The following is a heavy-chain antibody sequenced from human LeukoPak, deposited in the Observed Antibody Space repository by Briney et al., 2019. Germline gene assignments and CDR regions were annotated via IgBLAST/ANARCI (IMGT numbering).Heavy chain of an antibody. V-gene: IGHV4-59*01. CDR3: ARGPGGYFDPFDP. CDR1: GGSISSYY. CDR2: TYYSGST. Sequence: PSETLSLTCTVSGGSISSYYWSWIRQPPGKGLEWIGYTYYSGSTNYNPSLKSRVTISVDTSKNQFSLKLSSVTAADTAVYYCARGPGGYFDPFDPWGQGTLVTVSS. J-gene: IGHJ5*02. D-gene: IGHD3-9*01.